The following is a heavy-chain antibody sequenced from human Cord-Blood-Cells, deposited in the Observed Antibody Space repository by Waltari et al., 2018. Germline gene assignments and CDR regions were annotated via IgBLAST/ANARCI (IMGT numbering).Heavy chain of an antibody. D-gene: IGHD7-27*01. CDR1: GFTFSSYW. CDR2: INSDGSST. Sequence: EVQLVESGGGLVQPGGSLRLSCAASGFTFSSYWMHWFRQAPGKGLAWVSRINSDGSSTSYADSVKSRFTSSRDNAKNALYLQMNSRRAEDTAVYYCERECGKLGINYWGQGTLVTVSS. CDR3: ERECGKLGINY. V-gene: IGHV3-74*01. J-gene: IGHJ4*02.